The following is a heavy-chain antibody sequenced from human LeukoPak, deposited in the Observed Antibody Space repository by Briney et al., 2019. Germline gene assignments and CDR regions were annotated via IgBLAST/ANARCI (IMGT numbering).Heavy chain of an antibody. CDR3: AKDWGQQWLVRGGDAFDI. CDR2: ISGSGGST. D-gene: IGHD6-19*01. Sequence: QPGGSLRLSCAASGFTFSSYAMSWVRQAPGKGLEWVSAISGSGGSTYYADSVKGRFTISRDNYKNTLYLQMNSLRAEDTAVYYCAKDWGQQWLVRGGDAFDIWGQGTMVTVSS. V-gene: IGHV3-23*01. J-gene: IGHJ3*02. CDR1: GFTFSSYA.